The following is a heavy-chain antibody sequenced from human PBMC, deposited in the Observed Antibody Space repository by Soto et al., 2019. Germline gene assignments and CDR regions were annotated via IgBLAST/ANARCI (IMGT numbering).Heavy chain of an antibody. CDR2: MNPNSGNT. Sequence: ASVKVSCKASGYTFTSYDINWVRQATGQGLEWMGWMNPNSGNTKYSQKFQGRVTITRDTSASTAYMELSSLRSEDTAVYYCARGIAPYYFDYWGQGTLVTVPS. J-gene: IGHJ4*02. CDR1: GYTFTSYD. CDR3: ARGIAPYYFDY. V-gene: IGHV1-8*01. D-gene: IGHD6-13*01.